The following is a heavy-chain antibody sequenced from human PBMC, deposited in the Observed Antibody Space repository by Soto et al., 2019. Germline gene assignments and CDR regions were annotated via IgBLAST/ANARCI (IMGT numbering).Heavy chain of an antibody. CDR3: AKDIVVNARYLSYFQH. D-gene: IGHD3-22*01. CDR1: GGTFSSYA. CDR2: IIPIFGTA. J-gene: IGHJ1*01. Sequence: QVQLVQSGAEVKKPGSSVKVSCKASGGTFSSYAISWVRQAPGQGLEWMGGIIPIFGTANYAQKFQGRVMITADESTSTGYMELRSLRSEDTAVYYCAKDIVVNARYLSYFQHWGQGTLVTVSS. V-gene: IGHV1-69*01.